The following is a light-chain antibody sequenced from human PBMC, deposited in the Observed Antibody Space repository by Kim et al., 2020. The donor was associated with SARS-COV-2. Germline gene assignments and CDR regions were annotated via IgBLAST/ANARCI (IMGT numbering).Light chain of an antibody. Sequence: SYELTQPPSVSVSPGQTASITCSGDKLGDKYACWYQQKPGQSPVLVIYQDSKRPSGIPERFSGSNSGNTATLTISGTQAMDEADYYCQAWASSRGYVFVT. J-gene: IGLJ1*01. CDR3: QAWASSRGYV. CDR2: QDS. V-gene: IGLV3-1*01. CDR1: KLGDKY.